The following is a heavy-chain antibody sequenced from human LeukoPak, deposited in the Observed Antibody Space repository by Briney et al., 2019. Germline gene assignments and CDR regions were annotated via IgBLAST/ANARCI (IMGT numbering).Heavy chain of an antibody. CDR3: ATRNDYLRYYYGMDV. Sequence: GGSLRLSCAASGFTVSSNYMSWVRQAPGRGPEWVSVIYSGGNTYYADSVKGRFTISRVNSKNTLYLQMNSLRAEDTAVYYCATRNDYLRYYYGMDVWGQGTTVTVSS. CDR1: GFTVSSNY. J-gene: IGHJ6*02. V-gene: IGHV3-53*01. CDR2: IYSGGNT. D-gene: IGHD4-11*01.